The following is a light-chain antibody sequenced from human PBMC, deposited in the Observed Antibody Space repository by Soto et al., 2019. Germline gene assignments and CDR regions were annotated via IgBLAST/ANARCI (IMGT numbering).Light chain of an antibody. CDR2: RNN. CDR3: AAWDDSLGWV. V-gene: IGLV1-47*01. Sequence: SVLTQPPSASGTPGQRVTISCSGSSSNIGSNYVYWYQQLPGTAPKLLIYRNNQRPSGVPDRFSGSKSGTSASLAISGLRSDDEAHYYCAAWDDSLGWVFAGGTKLTVL. J-gene: IGLJ3*02. CDR1: SSNIGSNY.